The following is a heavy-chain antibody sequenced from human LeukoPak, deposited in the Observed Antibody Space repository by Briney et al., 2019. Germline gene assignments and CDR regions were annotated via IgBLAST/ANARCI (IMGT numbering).Heavy chain of an antibody. CDR2: INHGGST. D-gene: IGHD3-10*01. J-gene: IGHJ4*02. CDR1: GGSISSGDYY. V-gene: IGHV4-30-4*01. Sequence: SQTLSLTCTVSGGSISSGDYYWSWIRQPPGKGLEWIGEINHGGSTNYNPSLKSRVTLSVDTSKNQFSLRLSSVTAADTAVYSCARARITMVRGVIIIRGGHFDSWGQGTLVTVSS. CDR3: ARARITMVRGVIIIRGGHFDS.